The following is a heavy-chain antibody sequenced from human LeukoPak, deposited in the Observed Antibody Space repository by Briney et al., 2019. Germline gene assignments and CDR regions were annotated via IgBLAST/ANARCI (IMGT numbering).Heavy chain of an antibody. V-gene: IGHV1-18*01. Sequence: GASVKVSCKASGYTFTSYGISWVRQAPGQGLEWMGWISAYNGNANYAQNLQGRITMDTDTSTSTAYMELTSLRSDDTAVYYCARDYYYYSSGYVDYWGQGTLVTVSS. D-gene: IGHD3-22*01. CDR2: ISAYNGNA. CDR1: GYTFTSYG. CDR3: ARDYYYYSSGYVDY. J-gene: IGHJ4*02.